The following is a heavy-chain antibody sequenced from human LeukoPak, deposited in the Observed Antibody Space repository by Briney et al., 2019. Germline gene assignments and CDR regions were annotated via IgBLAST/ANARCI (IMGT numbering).Heavy chain of an antibody. D-gene: IGHD6-19*01. CDR2: IYPGNSDA. Sequence: GESLKISCQGSGYSFTTYWIGWVRQMPGKGLEWMGIIYPGNSDARYSPSFEGQVTISADKSISTAYLQWSSLKASDTATYYCARRSYSSGPNWFDPWGQGTLVSVSS. V-gene: IGHV5-51*01. CDR3: ARRSYSSGPNWFDP. J-gene: IGHJ5*02. CDR1: GYSFTTYW.